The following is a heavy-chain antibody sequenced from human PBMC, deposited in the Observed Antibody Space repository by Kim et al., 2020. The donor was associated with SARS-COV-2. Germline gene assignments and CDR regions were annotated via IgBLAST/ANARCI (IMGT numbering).Heavy chain of an antibody. J-gene: IGHJ4*02. V-gene: IGHV3-23*01. CDR3: AKALHYSSGWYVGTRGEFDY. D-gene: IGHD6-19*01. CDR2: ISGSGGST. Sequence: GGSLRLSCAASGFTFSSYAMSWVRQAPGKGLEWVSAISGSGGSTYYADSVKGRFTISRDNSKNTLYLQMNSLRAEDTAVYYCAKALHYSSGWYVGTRGEFDYWGQGTLVTVSS. CDR1: GFTFSSYA.